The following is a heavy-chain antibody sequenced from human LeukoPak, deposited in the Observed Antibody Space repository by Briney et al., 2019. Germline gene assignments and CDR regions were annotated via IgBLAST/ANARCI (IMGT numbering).Heavy chain of an antibody. CDR2: ISGSGGST. V-gene: IGHV3-23*01. CDR3: AKRGVVIRVILVGFHKEAYYFDS. CDR1: GFTFSSYA. D-gene: IGHD3-22*01. J-gene: IGHJ4*02. Sequence: PGGSLRLSCAASGFTFSSYAMSWVRQAPGKGLEWVSAISGSGGSTYYADSVKGRFTISRDNPKNTLYLQMNSQRAEDTAVYFCAKRGVVIRVILVGFHKEAYYFDSWGQGALVTVSS.